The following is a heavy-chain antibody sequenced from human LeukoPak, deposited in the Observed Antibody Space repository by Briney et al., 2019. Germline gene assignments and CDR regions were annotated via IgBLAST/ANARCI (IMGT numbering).Heavy chain of an antibody. CDR3: AKDLKHYYDSSGPGV. CDR2: ISGSGGST. D-gene: IGHD3-22*01. J-gene: IGHJ4*02. V-gene: IGHV3-23*01. Sequence: GGSLRLSCAASGFTFSSYAMSWVRQAPGKGLEWVSAISGSGGSTYYADSVKGRFTISRDNSKNTLYLQMNSLRAEDTAVYYYAKDLKHYYDSSGPGVWGQGTLVTVSS. CDR1: GFTFSSYA.